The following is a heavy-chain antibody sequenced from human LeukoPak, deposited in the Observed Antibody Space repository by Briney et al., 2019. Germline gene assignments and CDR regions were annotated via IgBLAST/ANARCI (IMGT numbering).Heavy chain of an antibody. CDR1: GYTFTSYG. V-gene: IGHV1-18*01. Sequence: GGSVKVSCRASGYTFTSYGISWVRQAPGQGLEWMGWISAYNGNTNYAQKLQGRVTMTTDTSTSTAYMELRSLRFDDTAVYYCARSFRGLFDYWGQGTLVTVSS. CDR2: ISAYNGNT. J-gene: IGHJ4*02. CDR3: ARSFRGLFDY. D-gene: IGHD3-10*01.